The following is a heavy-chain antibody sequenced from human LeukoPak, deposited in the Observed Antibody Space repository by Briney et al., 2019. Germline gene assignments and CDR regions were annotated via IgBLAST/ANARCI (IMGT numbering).Heavy chain of an antibody. CDR2: INPNSGGT. CDR1: GYTFTGYY. V-gene: IGHV1-2*02. Sequence: ASVKVSCKASGYTFTGYYMHWVRQAPGQGLEWMGWINPNSGGTNYAQKFQGRVTMTRDTSISTAYMELSRLRSDDTAVDYCARGDIVVVVARYPDYWGQGTLVTVSS. J-gene: IGHJ4*02. CDR3: ARGDIVVVVARYPDY. D-gene: IGHD2-15*01.